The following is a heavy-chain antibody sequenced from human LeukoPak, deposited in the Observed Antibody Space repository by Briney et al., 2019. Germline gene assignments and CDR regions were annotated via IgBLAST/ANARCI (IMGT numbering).Heavy chain of an antibody. V-gene: IGHV3-23*01. CDR2: ISGSGGST. J-gene: IGHJ5*02. D-gene: IGHD3-22*01. Sequence: GGSLRLSCAASGFTFTNYAMSWVRQAPGKGLEWVSAISGSGGSTYYADSVKGRFTISRDNSKNTLYLQMNSLRAEDTAVYYCAKGRYYDSSGPNWFDPWGQGTLVTVSS. CDR3: AKGRYYDSSGPNWFDP. CDR1: GFTFTNYA.